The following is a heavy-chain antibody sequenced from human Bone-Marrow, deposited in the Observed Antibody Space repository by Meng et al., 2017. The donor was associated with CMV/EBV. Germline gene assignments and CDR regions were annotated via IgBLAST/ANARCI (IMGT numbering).Heavy chain of an antibody. J-gene: IGHJ6*02. CDR2: INHSGST. V-gene: IGHV4-39*07. CDR1: GGSISSSSYY. Sequence: SETLSLTCTVSGGSISSSSYYWGWIRQPPGKGLEWIGEINHSGSTNYNPSLKSRVTISLDTSKNRFSLNLNSVTAADTAVYYCARAPKYYYYAMDVWGPGTTVTVSS. CDR3: ARAPKYYYYAMDV.